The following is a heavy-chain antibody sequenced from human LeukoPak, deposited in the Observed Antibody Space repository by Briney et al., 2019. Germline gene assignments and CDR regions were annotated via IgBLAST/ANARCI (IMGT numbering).Heavy chain of an antibody. CDR3: ARDRSGSYWFDY. J-gene: IGHJ4*02. Sequence: PSETLSLTCTVSGYSISSGYYWGWIRQPPGKGLEWIGSVYHSGSTYYNPSLKSRVTISVDTSKNQFSLQLNSVTPEDTAVYYCARDRSGSYWFDYWGQGTLVTVSS. CDR2: VYHSGST. D-gene: IGHD1-26*01. V-gene: IGHV4-38-2*02. CDR1: GYSISSGYY.